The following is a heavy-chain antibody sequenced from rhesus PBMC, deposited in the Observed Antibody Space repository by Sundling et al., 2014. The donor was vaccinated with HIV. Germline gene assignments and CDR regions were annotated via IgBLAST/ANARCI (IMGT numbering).Heavy chain of an antibody. CDR3: AKAEVQLQFPYFDY. D-gene: IGHD5-12*01. J-gene: IGHJ4*01. CDR2: INSGGGST. Sequence: EVQLVETGGGLVQPGGSLKLSCAASGFTFSSYGMTWVRQAPGKGLEWVSAINSGGGSTYYADSVKGRFTISRDNSKNTLSLQMNSLRAEDTAVYYCAKAEVQLQFPYFDYWGQGSPGHRLL. CDR1: GFTFSSYG. V-gene: IGHV3S42*01.